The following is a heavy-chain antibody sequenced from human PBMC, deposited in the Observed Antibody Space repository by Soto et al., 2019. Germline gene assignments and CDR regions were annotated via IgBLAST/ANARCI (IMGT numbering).Heavy chain of an antibody. J-gene: IGHJ6*02. Sequence: QVQLVQSGAEVRKPGASVRVSCTASGYTFTSYYMHWVRQAPGQGLEWMGVINPAAGDTIYAEKFQGRVTMTRDTSTRTVYMDMNSLRSDDTAVYYCARMMWYLMLVDHFSDGMDVWGHGTTVTVSS. D-gene: IGHD3-22*01. CDR2: INPAAGDT. V-gene: IGHV1-46*01. CDR3: ARMMWYLMLVDHFSDGMDV. CDR1: GYTFTSYY.